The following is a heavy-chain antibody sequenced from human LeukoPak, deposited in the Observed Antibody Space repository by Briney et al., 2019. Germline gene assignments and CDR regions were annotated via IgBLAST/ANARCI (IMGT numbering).Heavy chain of an antibody. CDR3: ARDNWGPDY. CDR1: GFTFDDYT. D-gene: IGHD7-27*01. CDR2: ITWDGDTT. Sequence: GGSLRLSCAASGFTFDDYTMHWVRQAPGKGLEWVSLITWDGDTTYYADSVKGRFTISRDNSKNTLYLQMNSLRAEDTAVYYCARDNWGPDYWGQGTLVTVSS. J-gene: IGHJ4*02. V-gene: IGHV3-43*01.